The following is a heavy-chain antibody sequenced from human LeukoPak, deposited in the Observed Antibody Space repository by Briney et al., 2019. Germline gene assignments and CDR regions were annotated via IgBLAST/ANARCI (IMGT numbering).Heavy chain of an antibody. CDR3: ARNDCDTSMIYNFFVL. J-gene: IGHJ5*02. D-gene: IGHD5-18*01. Sequence: ASVKVSCKASGYTFTDYYMHWVRQAPGQGLEWMGVMHPTGGSTNYAQNFQGRVTMTKDTSTGTFYMELSSLRSEDTAVYFCARNDCDTSMIYNFFVLWGQGTLVTVSS. CDR2: MHPTGGST. CDR1: GYTFTDYY. V-gene: IGHV1-46*01.